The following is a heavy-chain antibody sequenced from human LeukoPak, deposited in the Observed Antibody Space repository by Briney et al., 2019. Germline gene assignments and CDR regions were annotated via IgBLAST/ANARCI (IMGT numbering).Heavy chain of an antibody. Sequence: GGSLRLPCAASGFTFSSYAMSWVRQAPGKGLEWVSAISGSGGSTYYADSVKGRFTISRDNSKNTLYLQMNSLRAEDTAVYYCAKDTAGGAGRYMDVWGKGTTVTVSS. CDR1: GFTFSSYA. V-gene: IGHV3-23*01. D-gene: IGHD1-26*01. J-gene: IGHJ6*03. CDR3: AKDTAGGAGRYMDV. CDR2: ISGSGGST.